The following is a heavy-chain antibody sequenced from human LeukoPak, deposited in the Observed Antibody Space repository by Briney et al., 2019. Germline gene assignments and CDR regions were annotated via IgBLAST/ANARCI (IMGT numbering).Heavy chain of an antibody. J-gene: IGHJ6*03. CDR2: INHSGST. V-gene: IGHV4-38-2*02. Sequence: SETLSLTCTVSGYSISSGYYWSWIRQPPGKGLEWIGEINHSGSTNYNPSLKSRVTISVDTSKNQFSLKLSSVTAADTAVYYCARGGVAKNYYYYYYMDVWGKGTTVTVSS. D-gene: IGHD5-12*01. CDR3: ARGGVAKNYYYYYYMDV. CDR1: GYSISSGYY.